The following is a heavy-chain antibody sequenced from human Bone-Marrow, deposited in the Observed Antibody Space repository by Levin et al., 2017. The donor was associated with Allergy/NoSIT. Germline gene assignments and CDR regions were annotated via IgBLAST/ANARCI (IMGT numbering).Heavy chain of an antibody. Sequence: GGSLRLSCAASGFTFSSYTMNWVRQAPGKGLEWVSSITGINNNVYYADSLKGRFTISRDNAKDSLYLYINSLRAEDTAVYYCARDRGGGDYYYGMDVWGQGTTVTVSS. J-gene: IGHJ6*02. CDR1: GFTFSSYT. V-gene: IGHV3-21*01. CDR3: ARDRGGGDYYYGMDV. D-gene: IGHD3-10*01. CDR2: ITGINNNV.